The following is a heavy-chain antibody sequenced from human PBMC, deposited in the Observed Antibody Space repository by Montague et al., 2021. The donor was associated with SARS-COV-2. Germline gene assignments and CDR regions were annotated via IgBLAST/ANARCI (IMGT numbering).Heavy chain of an antibody. V-gene: IGHV4-39*01. Sequence: SESLSLTCTVSGGSISSSSYYWGWIRQPPGKGLEWIGSIYYSGSTYYNPPLKSRVTISVDTSKNQFSLKLSSVTAADTAVYYCARESGSGSYLVYWGQGTLVTVSS. D-gene: IGHD3-10*01. CDR2: IYYSGST. CDR3: ARESGSGSYLVY. J-gene: IGHJ4*02. CDR1: GGSISSSSYY.